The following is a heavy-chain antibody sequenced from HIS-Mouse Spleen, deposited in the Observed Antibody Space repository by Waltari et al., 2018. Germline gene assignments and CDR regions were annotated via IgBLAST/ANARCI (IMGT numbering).Heavy chain of an antibody. D-gene: IGHD2-15*01. Sequence: QVQLQESGPGLVKPSETLSLTCTVSGGSISSYYWSWIRQPPGKGLEWIGYIYYSGSPNSNPSLKSRVTISVEPSKNQCSRKLSSVTAADTAVYYCARGGLLAATYYFDYWGQGTLVTVSS. CDR3: ARGGLLAATYYFDY. V-gene: IGHV4-59*08. J-gene: IGHJ4*02. CDR1: GGSISSYY. CDR2: IYYSGSP.